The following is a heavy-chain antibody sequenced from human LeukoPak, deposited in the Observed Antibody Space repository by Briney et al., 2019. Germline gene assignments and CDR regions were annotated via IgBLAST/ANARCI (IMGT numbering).Heavy chain of an antibody. Sequence: GGSLRLSCAASRFTFSSYAMHWVRQAPGKGLEWVAVISYDGSNKYYADSVKGRFTISRDNSKNTLYLQMNSLRAEDTAVYYCARGSSVGATTELDYWGQGTLVTVSS. CDR3: ARGSSVGATTELDY. CDR1: RFTFSSYA. D-gene: IGHD1-26*01. CDR2: ISYDGSNK. J-gene: IGHJ4*02. V-gene: IGHV3-30-3*01.